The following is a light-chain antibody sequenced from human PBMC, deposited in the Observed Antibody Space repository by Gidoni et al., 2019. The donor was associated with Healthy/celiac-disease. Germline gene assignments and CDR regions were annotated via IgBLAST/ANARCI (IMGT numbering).Light chain of an antibody. CDR1: NIGSKS. Sequence: SYVLTQPPSVSVAPGQTARLTCGGNNIGSKSVHWYQQKPGQAPVLVVYDDSDRPSGIPERFSGSNSGNTATLTISRVEAGDEADYYCQVWDSSSDLLFGGGTKLTVL. CDR2: DDS. J-gene: IGLJ2*01. CDR3: QVWDSSSDLL. V-gene: IGLV3-21*02.